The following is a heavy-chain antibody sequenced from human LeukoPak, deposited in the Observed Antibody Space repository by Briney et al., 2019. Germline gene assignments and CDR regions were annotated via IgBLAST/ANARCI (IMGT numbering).Heavy chain of an antibody. CDR3: ARGHYDFWSGYLFDY. D-gene: IGHD3-3*01. J-gene: IGHJ4*02. CDR1: GGSFSGYY. V-gene: IGHV4-34*01. CDR2: INHSGST. Sequence: SETLSLTSAVYGGSFSGYYWSWIRQPPGKGLEWIGEINHSGSTNYNPSLKSRVTISVDTSKNQFSLKLSSVTAADTAVYYCARGHYDFWSGYLFDYWGQGTLVTVSS.